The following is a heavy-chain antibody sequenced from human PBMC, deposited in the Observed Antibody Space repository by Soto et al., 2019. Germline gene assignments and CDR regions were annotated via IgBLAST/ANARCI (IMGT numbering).Heavy chain of an antibody. J-gene: IGHJ4*02. V-gene: IGHV3-9*01. CDR2: ISWNSGSI. Sequence: EVQLVESGGGLVQPGRSLRLSCAASGFTFDDYAMHWVRQAPGKGLEWVSGISWNSGSIGYADSVKGRFTISRDNAKNSRYLKMNSLRAEDTALYYCAKALTPGIAVAGIDYWGQATLVTVSS. D-gene: IGHD6-19*01. CDR1: GFTFDDYA. CDR3: AKALTPGIAVAGIDY.